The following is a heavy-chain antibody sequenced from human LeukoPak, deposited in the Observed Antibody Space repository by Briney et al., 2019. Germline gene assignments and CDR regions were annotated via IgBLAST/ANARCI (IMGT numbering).Heavy chain of an antibody. CDR1: GGSISSYY. J-gene: IGHJ6*02. CDR2: IYYSGST. D-gene: IGHD2-21*02. Sequence: SETLSLTCTVSGGSISSYYWSWIRQPPGKGLERIGYIYYSGSTNYNPSLKSRVTISVDTSKNQFSLKLSSVTAADTAVYYCARGGHIVVVTAILRSYGMDVWGQGTTVTVSS. CDR3: ARGGHIVVVTAILRSYGMDV. V-gene: IGHV4-59*12.